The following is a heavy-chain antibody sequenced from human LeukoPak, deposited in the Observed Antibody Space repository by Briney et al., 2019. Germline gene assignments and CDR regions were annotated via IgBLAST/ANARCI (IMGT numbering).Heavy chain of an antibody. CDR2: IKNDGAVK. Sequence: GGSLRLSCAASGFTVSSNYMSWVRQAPGKGLEWVANIKNDGAVKNYVDSVKGRFTISRDNAKNSLYLQMNSLRAEDTAVYYCAKDSYSKGDFWGQGVLVTVSS. CDR1: GFTVSSNY. J-gene: IGHJ4*02. D-gene: IGHD6-13*01. CDR3: AKDSYSKGDF. V-gene: IGHV3-7*01.